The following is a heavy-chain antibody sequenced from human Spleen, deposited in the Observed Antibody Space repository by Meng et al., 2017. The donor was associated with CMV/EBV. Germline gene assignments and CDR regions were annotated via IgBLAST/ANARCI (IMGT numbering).Heavy chain of an antibody. J-gene: IGHJ1*01. D-gene: IGHD6-13*01. CDR2: ISDYHGNT. CDR1: GYTFTSYG. Sequence: QVQLVQSGAEVKKPGASVKVSCKASGYTFTSYGMSWLRQAPGQGLEWMGWISDYHGNTIYAQKVQGRVTMTTDAFTNTAYLELRSLRSDDTAVYYCARDQQLIPAEYFQHWGPGTLVTVSS. CDR3: ARDQQLIPAEYFQH. V-gene: IGHV1-18*01.